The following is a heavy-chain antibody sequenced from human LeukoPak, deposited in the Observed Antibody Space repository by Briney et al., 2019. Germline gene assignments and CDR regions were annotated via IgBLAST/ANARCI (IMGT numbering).Heavy chain of an antibody. CDR2: IKQDGYEK. J-gene: IGHJ4*02. D-gene: IGHD3-10*01. CDR3: VDGESLLY. V-gene: IGHV3-7*03. CDR1: GFTFRTFW. Sequence: GGSLRLSCAVSGFTFRTFWMAWVRQAPGKGLEWVATIKQDGYEKHYVDSVRGRFTISRDNAKNLLYLQMNSLRVEDTAVYHCVDGESLLYWGQETLVSVSS.